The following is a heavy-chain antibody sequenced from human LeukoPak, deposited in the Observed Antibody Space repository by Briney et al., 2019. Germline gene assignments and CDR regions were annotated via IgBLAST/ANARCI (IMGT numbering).Heavy chain of an antibody. V-gene: IGHV2-5*02. D-gene: IGHD6-19*01. J-gene: IGHJ3*02. CDR2: IYWDDDK. CDR1: GFSLSTSGVG. CDR3: AHIRPDSSGWNDAFDI. Sequence: SGPTLVNPTQTLTLTYTFSGFSLSTSGVGVGWIRQPPGKALEWLALIYWDDDKRYSPSLKSRLTITKDTSKNQVVLTMTNMDPVDTATYYCAHIRPDSSGWNDAFDIWGQGTMVTVSS.